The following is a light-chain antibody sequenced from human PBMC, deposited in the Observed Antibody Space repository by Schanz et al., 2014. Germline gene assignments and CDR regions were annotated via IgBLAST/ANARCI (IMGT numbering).Light chain of an antibody. CDR2: GAS. V-gene: IGKV3-20*01. J-gene: IGKJ4*01. Sequence: EIVLTQSPGTLSLSPGERATLSCRASHSISHTYVAWYHQRPGQAPRLLISGASNRATGVPDRFSGTGSGTDFTLNIRRLEPEDFGVFFCQQYAWLPLTFGGGTKVEIK. CDR3: QQYAWLPLT. CDR1: HSISHTY.